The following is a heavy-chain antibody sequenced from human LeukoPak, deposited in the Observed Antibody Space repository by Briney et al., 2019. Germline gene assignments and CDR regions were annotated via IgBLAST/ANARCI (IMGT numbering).Heavy chain of an antibody. Sequence: GGSLRLSCAASGFTFSSYGMHWVRQAPGKGLEWVAVIAFDGRNKFYADSVKGRFTISRDNSKNTLYLQMNSLRAEDTAVYYCAKGYEQWLVPYYFDYWGQGTLVTVSS. CDR3: AKGYEQWLVPYYFDY. D-gene: IGHD6-19*01. J-gene: IGHJ4*02. V-gene: IGHV3-30*18. CDR2: IAFDGRNK. CDR1: GFTFSSYG.